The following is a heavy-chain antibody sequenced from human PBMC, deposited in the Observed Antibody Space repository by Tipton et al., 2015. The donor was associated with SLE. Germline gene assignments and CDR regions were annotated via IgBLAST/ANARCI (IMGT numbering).Heavy chain of an antibody. CDR1: GYMFTSFE. D-gene: IGHD3-10*01. Sequence: QSGAEVKKPGASMKVSCKASGYMFTSFEINWVRQASGQGLEWMGWMNPNSGNTGYAQKFQGRVTMTRNTSISTAYMDLSSLRSEDTAMYCCARGVRRSSGGYVFDYCGQGALVPVSS. V-gene: IGHV1-8*01. J-gene: IGHJ4*02. CDR2: MNPNSGNT. CDR3: ARGVRRSSGGYVFDY.